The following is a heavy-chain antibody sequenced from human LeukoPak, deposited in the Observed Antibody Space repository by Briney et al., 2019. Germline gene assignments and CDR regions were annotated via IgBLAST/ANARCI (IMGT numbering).Heavy chain of an antibody. D-gene: IGHD5/OR15-5a*01. CDR1: VGIFLSYA. CDR3: ARDDGIVYTDN. J-gene: IGHJ4*02. CDR2: IIPIFGTA. V-gene: IGHV1-69*05. Sequence: VKVSFKASVGIFLSYAISWVRPPPGRGREWVGGIIPIFGTAYYVQKFQGRVTITKDEPTSTAYRELSSLRAVYSCVNYCARDDGIVYTDNWGQGTLVTVSS.